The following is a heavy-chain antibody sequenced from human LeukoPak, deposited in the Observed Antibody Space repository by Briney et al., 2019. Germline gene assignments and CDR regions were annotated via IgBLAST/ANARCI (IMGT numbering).Heavy chain of an antibody. D-gene: IGHD6-6*01. Sequence: GGCLRLSCTASGFTFGDYAMRWVRQAPRKGRGWGGFIRSKAYGGTTEYAAAVKGRFTIPRDDSKSIAYLQMNSLKTEDTAVYYCTRGQLVLDYWGQGTLVTVSS. J-gene: IGHJ4*02. V-gene: IGHV3-49*04. CDR3: TRGQLVLDY. CDR2: IRSKAYGGTT. CDR1: GFTFGDYA.